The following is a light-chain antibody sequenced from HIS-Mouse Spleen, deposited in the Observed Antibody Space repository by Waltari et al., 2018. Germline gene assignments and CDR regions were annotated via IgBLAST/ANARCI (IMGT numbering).Light chain of an antibody. V-gene: IGLV2-8*01. J-gene: IGLJ2*01. Sequence: QSALTQPPSASGSPGQSVTISCTGTSSDVGGYNYVSWYQQHPGKAPKLMIYEGSKRPSGVPDRFSGSKSGNTASLTVSGLQAEDEAYYYCSSYAGSNNLVFGGGTKLTVL. CDR2: EGS. CDR1: SSDVGGYNY. CDR3: SSYAGSNNLV.